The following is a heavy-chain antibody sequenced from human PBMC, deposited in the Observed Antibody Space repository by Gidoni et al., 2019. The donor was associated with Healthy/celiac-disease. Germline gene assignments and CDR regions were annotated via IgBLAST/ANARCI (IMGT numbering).Heavy chain of an antibody. CDR3: TSKENSYDSSG. CDR2: IKSKTDGGTT. D-gene: IGHD3-22*01. J-gene: IGHJ4*02. CDR1: GFTFSNAW. V-gene: IGHV3-15*01. Sequence: EVQLVESGGGLVKPGGSLRLSCAASGFTFSNAWMSWVRQAPGKGLEWVGRIKSKTDGGTTDYATPVKGRFTISREDSKNTLYLQMNSLKTEDTAVYYCTSKENSYDSSGWGQGTLVTVSS.